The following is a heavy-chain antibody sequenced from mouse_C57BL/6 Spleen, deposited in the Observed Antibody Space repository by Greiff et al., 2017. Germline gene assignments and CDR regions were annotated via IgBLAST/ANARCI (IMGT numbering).Heavy chain of an antibody. V-gene: IGHV1-19*01. Sequence: EVQLQQSGPVLVKPGASVKMSCKASGYTFTDYYMNWVKQSHGKSLEWIGVINPYNGGTSYNQKFKGKATLTVDKSSSTAYMELNSLTSEDSAVYYCARGTGGHLFAYRGQGTLVTVSA. D-gene: IGHD3-3*01. CDR3: ARGTGGHLFAY. CDR2: INPYNGGT. J-gene: IGHJ3*01. CDR1: GYTFTDYY.